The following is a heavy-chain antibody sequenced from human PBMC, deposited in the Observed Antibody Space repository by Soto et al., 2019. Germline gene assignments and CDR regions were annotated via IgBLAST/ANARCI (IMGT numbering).Heavy chain of an antibody. J-gene: IGHJ5*02. CDR2: DYSDST. CDR3: TTYRRGEGGRGS. V-gene: IGHV4-59*08. Sequence: QVQLQESGPGLLKPSETLSLTCTVSDGSVDSHHWTWIRQPPGKGLEWIGDYSDSTSYSPSLKSRVSISADTSRNQFSLKLTSVTAADTAVYFCTTYRRGEGGRGSWSQGALVTVSS. D-gene: IGHD3-16*01. CDR1: DGSVDSHH.